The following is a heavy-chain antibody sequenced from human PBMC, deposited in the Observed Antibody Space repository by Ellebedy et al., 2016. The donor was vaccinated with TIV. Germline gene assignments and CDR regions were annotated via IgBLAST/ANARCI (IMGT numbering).Heavy chain of an antibody. Sequence: ASVKVSCKASGYTFTDYYIHWVRQAPGQGLEWMGRIIPIVGISNYAQKFQGRVTITRDTSASTAYMELSSLRSEDTAVYYCARDRSSGWFDYYYYGMDVWGQGTTVTVSS. CDR3: ARDRSSGWFDYYYYGMDV. CDR1: GYTFTDYY. D-gene: IGHD6-19*01. J-gene: IGHJ6*02. V-gene: IGHV1-46*01. CDR2: IIPIVGIS.